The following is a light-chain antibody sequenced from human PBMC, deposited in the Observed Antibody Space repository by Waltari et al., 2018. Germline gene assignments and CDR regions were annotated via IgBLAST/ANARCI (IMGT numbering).Light chain of an antibody. V-gene: IGKV3-20*01. CDR1: QSVSSSY. J-gene: IGKJ1*01. CDR3: QQYGSSPRT. Sequence: EIVLTQSPGTLSLSPGERATLSCRASQSVSSSYLAWYQQKPGQAPRLLIYGTSSRATGIPDMVSGSESGTDFTLTISRLEPEDFAVYYCQQYGSSPRTFGQGTKVEIK. CDR2: GTS.